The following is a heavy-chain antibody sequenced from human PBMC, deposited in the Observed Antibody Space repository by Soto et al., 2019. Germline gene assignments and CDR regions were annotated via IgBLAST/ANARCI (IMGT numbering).Heavy chain of an antibody. Sequence: QVQLVESGGGVVXXXXXLRLSCAASGFTFSSYAMHWVRQAPGKGLEWVAVISYDGSNKYYADSVKGRFTISRDNSKNTLYLKMNRLRAEDTAVYDCARGGDGDHHELNWFDPWGQGTLVTVSS. V-gene: IGHV3-30-3*01. D-gene: IGHD4-17*01. CDR1: GFTFSSYA. CDR2: ISYDGSNK. CDR3: ARGGDGDHHELNWFDP. J-gene: IGHJ5*02.